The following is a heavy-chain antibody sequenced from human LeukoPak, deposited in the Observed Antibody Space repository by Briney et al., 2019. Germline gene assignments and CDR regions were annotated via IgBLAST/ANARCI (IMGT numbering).Heavy chain of an antibody. CDR3: ARDSGGDYGLTVVDY. CDR1: GFTFSNYE. V-gene: IGHV3-74*01. CDR2: INSDGSST. Sequence: GGSLRLSCAASGFTFSNYEMSWVRQAPGKGLVWVSRINSDGSSTSYADSVKGRFTISRDNAKNTLYLQMNSLRAEDTAVYYCARDSGGDYGLTVVDYWGQGTLVTVSS. J-gene: IGHJ4*02. D-gene: IGHD4-17*01.